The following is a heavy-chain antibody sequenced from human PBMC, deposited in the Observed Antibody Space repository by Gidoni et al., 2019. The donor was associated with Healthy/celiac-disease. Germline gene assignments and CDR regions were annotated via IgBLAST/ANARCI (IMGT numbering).Heavy chain of an antibody. Sequence: QVQLVQSGAEVKKPGSSVKVSCKASGGTFSSYAISWVRQAPGQGLEWMGRIIPILGIANYAQKFQGRVTITADKSTSTAYMELSSLRSEDTAVYYCATLPEVGAARVFDYWGQGTLVTVSS. CDR1: GGTFSSYA. CDR2: IIPILGIA. D-gene: IGHD1-26*01. V-gene: IGHV1-69*09. CDR3: ATLPEVGAARVFDY. J-gene: IGHJ4*02.